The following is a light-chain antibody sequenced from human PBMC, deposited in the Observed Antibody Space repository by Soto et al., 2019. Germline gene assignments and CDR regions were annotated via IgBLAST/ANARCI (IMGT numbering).Light chain of an antibody. CDR2: EGT. Sequence: QSALTQPASVSGSPGQSITISCTGTSSDVGRYNLVSWYQQYPDKAPKLMIYEGTKRSSGVSNRFSGSKSGNTASLTISGLQAEDEADYYCSPYAGIATFVVFGGGTKLTVL. CDR1: SSDVGRYNL. CDR3: SPYAGIATFVV. V-gene: IGLV2-23*03. J-gene: IGLJ2*01.